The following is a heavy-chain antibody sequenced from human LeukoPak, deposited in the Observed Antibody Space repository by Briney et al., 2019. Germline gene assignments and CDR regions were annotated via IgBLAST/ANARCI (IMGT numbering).Heavy chain of an antibody. CDR2: ILGTP. Sequence: ILGTPNYAQEFQGRVTLTADDSTNAAYMDLNSLRSDDTAVYYCARGSASNWPVDIWGQGTLVIVSS. J-gene: IGHJ4*02. D-gene: IGHD6-13*01. V-gene: IGHV1-69*11. CDR3: ARGSASNWPVDI.